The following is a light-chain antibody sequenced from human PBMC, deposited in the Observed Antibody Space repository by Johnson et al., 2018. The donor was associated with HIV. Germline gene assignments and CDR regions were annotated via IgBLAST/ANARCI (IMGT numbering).Light chain of an antibody. J-gene: IGLJ1*01. Sequence: HSVLTQPPSVSAAPGQKVTISCSGSSSNIGNNYVSWYQQLPGTAPKLLIYENNKRPSGIPDRLSGSKSGTSATLGITGLQTGDEAGYSCGTWDSSLCEGVFGTGTKVTVL. CDR2: ENN. CDR1: SSNIGNNY. V-gene: IGLV1-51*02. CDR3: GTWDSSLCEGV.